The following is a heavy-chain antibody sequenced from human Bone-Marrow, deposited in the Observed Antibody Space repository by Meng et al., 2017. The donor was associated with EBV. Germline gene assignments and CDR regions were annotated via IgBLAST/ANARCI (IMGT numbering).Heavy chain of an antibody. Sequence: QGEVVGCGGGVGQARRSRRLACAAFVFTFRGYAMHWGRQGPGKGLEGVAVISNDGIKEYYADSAKGQFTISRDNSKNTVYLQMNSLRVEDTAVYYCAKDEAMATPDYFDYWGQGTLVTVSS. CDR2: ISNDGIKE. CDR1: VFTFRGYA. V-gene: IGHV3-30*04. CDR3: AKDEAMATPDYFDY. D-gene: IGHD5-24*01. J-gene: IGHJ4*02.